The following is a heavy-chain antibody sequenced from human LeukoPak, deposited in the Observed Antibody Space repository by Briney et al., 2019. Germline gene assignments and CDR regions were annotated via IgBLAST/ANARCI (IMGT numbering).Heavy chain of an antibody. D-gene: IGHD3-22*01. V-gene: IGHV4-39*01. Sequence: SETLSLTCTVSCGSISSSSYYWGWIRQPPGKGPEWIGGIYYSGSTYYNPSLNSRVTISVDTSKNQFSLKLSSVTAADTAVYYCARHSFGDYYDSSGYYYGEYYFDYWGQGTLVTVSS. CDR1: CGSISSSSYY. CDR3: ARHSFGDYYDSSGYYYGEYYFDY. CDR2: IYYSGST. J-gene: IGHJ4*02.